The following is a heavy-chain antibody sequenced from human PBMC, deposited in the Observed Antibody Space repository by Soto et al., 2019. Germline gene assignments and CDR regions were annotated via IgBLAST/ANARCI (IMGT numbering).Heavy chain of an antibody. CDR1: GFSFGGYA. J-gene: IGHJ5*02. CDR2: ISGSGATT. V-gene: IGHV3-23*01. D-gene: IGHD4-17*01. Sequence: PGGSLRLSCATSGFSFGGYAMSWVRQAPGKGLDWVSSISGSGATTYYTNSVKSRFTISRDNSKNTVYLQMNSLRAEDTAVYYSASYTTVNTQRGPVDVWGQGTRVTVAS. CDR3: ASYTTVNTQRGPVDV.